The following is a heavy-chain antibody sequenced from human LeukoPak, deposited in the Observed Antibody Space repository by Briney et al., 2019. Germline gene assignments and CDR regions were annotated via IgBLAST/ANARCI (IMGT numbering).Heavy chain of an antibody. CDR2: IDPSDSYT. V-gene: IGHV5-10-1*01. J-gene: IGHJ4*02. CDR1: GYSFTSYW. D-gene: IGHD1-1*01. Sequence: GESLQISCQGSGYSFTSYWISWVRRMPGKGLEWMGRIDPSDSYTNYSPSFQGHVTISADKSISTAYLQWNSLKASDTAMYYCAKRINWNVDYWGQGTLVTVSS. CDR3: AKRINWNVDY.